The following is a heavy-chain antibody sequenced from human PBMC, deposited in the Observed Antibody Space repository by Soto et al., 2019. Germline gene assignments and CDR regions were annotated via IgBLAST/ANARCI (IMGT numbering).Heavy chain of an antibody. CDR1: GGTFSSYA. CDR3: ARDLRSYYYSSGSDDAYDI. Sequence: VASVKVSCKASGGTFSSYAISWVRQAPGQGLEWMGGIIPIFGTANYAQKFQGRVTITADESTSTAYMELSSLRSEDTAVYYCARDLRSYYYSSGSDDAYDIWGQGTMVTVS. CDR2: IIPIFGTA. D-gene: IGHD3-22*01. J-gene: IGHJ3*02. V-gene: IGHV1-69*13.